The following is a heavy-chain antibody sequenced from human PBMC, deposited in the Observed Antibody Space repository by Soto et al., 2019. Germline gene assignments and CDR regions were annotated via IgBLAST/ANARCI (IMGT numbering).Heavy chain of an antibody. CDR3: ARQSNSWAHY. V-gene: IGHV3-11*05. D-gene: IGHD2-2*01. J-gene: IGHJ4*02. CDR1: GFTFSDYN. Sequence: QVQLVESGGGLVKPGGSLRLSCAASGFTFSDYNMYWIRQAPGKGLEWVSYISSGASYTNYADSVKGRFTISRDNAKNSLYLQMTSLRAEDTAVYYCARQSNSWAHYWGQGTLVTVSS. CDR2: ISSGASYT.